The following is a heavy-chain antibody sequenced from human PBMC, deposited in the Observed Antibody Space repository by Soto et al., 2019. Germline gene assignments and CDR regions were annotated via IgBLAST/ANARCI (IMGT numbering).Heavy chain of an antibody. CDR1: GFTFTAYA. CDR2: IDGTSHSI. V-gene: IGHV3-21*01. CDR3: ARAPVAGATGPV. D-gene: IGHD6-19*01. J-gene: IGHJ4*02. Sequence: GGSLRLSCAASGFTFTAYAMNWVRQAPGTGLEWLSSIDGTSHSIYYARSVEGRFTISRDNARDSVYLQMNNLRPDDTAMYYCARAPVAGATGPVWGQGTLVTVSS.